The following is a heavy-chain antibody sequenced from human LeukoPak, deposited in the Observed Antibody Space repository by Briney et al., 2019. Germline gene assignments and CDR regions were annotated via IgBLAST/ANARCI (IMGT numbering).Heavy chain of an antibody. CDR2: IIQSGST. CDR3: ARVRSSGWYSIDP. V-gene: IGHV4-34*12. D-gene: IGHD6-19*01. Sequence: PSETLSLTCEVYGGSFSGYYWSWIRQPPGKGLEWIGEIIQSGSTNYNPSLKSRLTISVDTSRNQFSLKLSSVTAADTAVYYCARVRSSGWYSIDPWGQGTLVTVSS. J-gene: IGHJ5*02. CDR1: GGSFSGYY.